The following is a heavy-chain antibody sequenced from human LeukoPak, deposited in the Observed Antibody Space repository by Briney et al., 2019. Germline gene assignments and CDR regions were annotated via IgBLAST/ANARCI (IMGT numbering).Heavy chain of an antibody. CDR1: GFTFSSYS. CDR3: AGADLGYSSGWRD. V-gene: IGHV3-48*04. D-gene: IGHD6-19*01. Sequence: GGSLRLSCAASGFTFSSYSMNWVRQAPGKGLEWVSYISSSSSTIYYADSVKGRFTISRDNAKNSLYLQMNSLRAEDTAVYYCAGADLGYSSGWRDWGQGTLVTVSS. J-gene: IGHJ4*02. CDR2: ISSSSSTI.